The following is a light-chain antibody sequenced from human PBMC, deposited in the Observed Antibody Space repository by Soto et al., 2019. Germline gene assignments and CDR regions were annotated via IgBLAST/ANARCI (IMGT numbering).Light chain of an antibody. Sequence: QSVLTQSPSASASLGASVKLTCTLSSGHSTYAIAWHQQQPEKGPRFLMKVNSDGSHIKGDGIPDRFSGSSTGSERYLTISSLQSEDEADYYCQTWDTGIQKLFGGGTKLTVL. CDR1: SGHSTYA. CDR3: QTWDTGIQKL. J-gene: IGLJ2*01. V-gene: IGLV4-69*01. CDR2: VNSDGSH.